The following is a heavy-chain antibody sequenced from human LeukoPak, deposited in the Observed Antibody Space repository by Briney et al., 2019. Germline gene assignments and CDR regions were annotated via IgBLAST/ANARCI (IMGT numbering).Heavy chain of an antibody. J-gene: IGHJ4*02. CDR3: ARHIGYSAWNPDY. Sequence: PGESLKISCKASGYSFTSYWIGWVRQMPGKGLELIGIIYPYDSDTRYSPFFQGQVTISPDKSISTAYLQWSNLKASDTAMYYCARHIGYSAWNPDYWGQGTLVTVSS. V-gene: IGHV5-51*01. CDR1: GYSFTSYW. CDR2: IYPYDSDT. D-gene: IGHD5-12*01.